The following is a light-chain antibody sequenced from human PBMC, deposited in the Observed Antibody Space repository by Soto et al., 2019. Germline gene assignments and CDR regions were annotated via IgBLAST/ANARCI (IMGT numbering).Light chain of an antibody. Sequence: QSVLTQPPSASGTPGQRVFISCSGRSSNIGSHAVDWYQQLPGSAPKLLIYSNDQRPSGVPDRFSGSKSGTSASLAISGLQSADEAEYFCATWDDSPSGVVFGGGTKLTVL. CDR1: SSNIGSHA. V-gene: IGLV1-44*01. CDR3: ATWDDSPSGVV. CDR2: SND. J-gene: IGLJ3*02.